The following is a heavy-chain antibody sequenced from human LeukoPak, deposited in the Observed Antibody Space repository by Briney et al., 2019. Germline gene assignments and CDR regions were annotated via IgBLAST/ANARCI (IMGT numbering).Heavy chain of an antibody. CDR1: GGSISSGGYY. CDR3: ARGLKRDDILTGYSYSPILPATAYYFDY. D-gene: IGHD3-9*01. J-gene: IGHJ4*02. V-gene: IGHV4-31*03. CDR2: IYYSGST. Sequence: SETLSLTCSVSGGSISSGGYYWSWIRQHPGKGLEWIGYIYYSGSTYYNPSLKSRVTISVDTSKNQFSLKLSSVTAADTAVYYCARGLKRDDILTGYSYSPILPATAYYFDYWGQGTLVTVSS.